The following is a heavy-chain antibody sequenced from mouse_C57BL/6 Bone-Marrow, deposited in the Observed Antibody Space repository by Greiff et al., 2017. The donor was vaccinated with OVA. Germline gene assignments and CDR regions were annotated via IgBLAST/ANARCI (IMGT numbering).Heavy chain of an antibody. V-gene: IGHV1-82*01. CDR1: GYAFSSSW. J-gene: IGHJ1*03. CDR2: VYPGDGDT. CDR3: ARRDYYGSNKDFDV. D-gene: IGHD1-1*01. Sequence: VQLQQSGPELVKPGASVKISCKASGYAFSSSWMNWVKPRPGKGLEWIGRVYPGDGDTNYNGKFKGKATLTADKSSSTAYMQLSSLTSEDSAVYFCARRDYYGSNKDFDVWGTGTTVTVSS.